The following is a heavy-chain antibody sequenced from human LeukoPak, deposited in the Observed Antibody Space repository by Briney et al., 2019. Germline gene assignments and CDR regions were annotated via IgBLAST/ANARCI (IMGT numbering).Heavy chain of an antibody. CDR1: GFTFNNYW. D-gene: IGHD3-10*01. CDR3: ERAGRSGGITLLRGVKDRGWFDP. J-gene: IGHJ5*02. V-gene: IGHV3-7*01. CDR2: IKQDGSEK. Sequence: QTGGSLRLSCAASGFTFNNYWMSWVRQAPGKGLEWVANIKQDGSEKKYVDSVKGRFTISRDNAKNSLYLQMNSLRAEDTAVYYCERAGRSGGITLLRGVKDRGWFDPWGQGTLVTVSS.